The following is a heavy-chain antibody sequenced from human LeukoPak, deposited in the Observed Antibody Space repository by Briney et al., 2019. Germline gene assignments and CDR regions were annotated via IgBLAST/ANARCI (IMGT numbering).Heavy chain of an antibody. CDR3: ARANYDILTGYYKYYFDY. V-gene: IGHV4-34*09. D-gene: IGHD3-9*01. J-gene: IGHJ4*02. CDR1: GGSFSGYY. CDR2: INHSGST. Sequence: SETLSLTCAVYGGSFSGYYWSWIRQPPGKGLEWIGEINHSGSTYYNPSLKSRVTISVDTSKNQFSLKLSSVTAADTAVYYCARANYDILTGYYKYYFDYWGQGTLVTVSS.